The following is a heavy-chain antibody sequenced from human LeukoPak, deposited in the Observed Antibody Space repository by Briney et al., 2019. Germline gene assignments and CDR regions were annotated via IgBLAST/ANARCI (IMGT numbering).Heavy chain of an antibody. J-gene: IGHJ4*02. V-gene: IGHV3-7*01. Sequence: GGSLRLSCAASGFTFSTYWMNWFRQAPGKGLEWVANIKQDGTEKYYVDSVKGRFTISRDYARNSLYLQLNSLRAEDTAVYYCARLSEMFRGPQVIYYFDYWGQGTLVTVSS. D-gene: IGHD3-10*01. CDR1: GFTFSTYW. CDR3: ARLSEMFRGPQVIYYFDY. CDR2: IKQDGTEK.